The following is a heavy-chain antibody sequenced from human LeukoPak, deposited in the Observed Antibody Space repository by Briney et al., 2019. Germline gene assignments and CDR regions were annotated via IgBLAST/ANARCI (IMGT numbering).Heavy chain of an antibody. CDR1: GGAFSSYA. CDR2: IYPGDSDT. J-gene: IGHJ4*02. V-gene: IGHV5-51*01. Sequence: GASVKVSCKASGGAFSSYAISWVRQMPGKGMEWMGIIYPGDSDTSYSPSFHGKVTISADKSISTDYLQWSSLKASDTAMYYCARIYGDYIASFDYWGQGTLVTVSS. CDR3: ARIYGDYIASFDY. D-gene: IGHD4-17*01.